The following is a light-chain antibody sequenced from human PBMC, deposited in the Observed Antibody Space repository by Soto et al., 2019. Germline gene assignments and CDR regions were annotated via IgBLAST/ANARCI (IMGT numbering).Light chain of an antibody. J-gene: IGKJ4*01. CDR1: QGISSC. V-gene: IGKV1-12*01. CDR2: AAS. Sequence: DIQMTQSPSSVSASVGDRVTITCRASQGISSCLAWYQQKPGKAPKLLIYAASSLQRGVRSRFSGSGFGTAISLTISSLQPEYFGNYYWQQTTSFPLTVGGGTKVHIK. CDR3: QQTTSFPLT.